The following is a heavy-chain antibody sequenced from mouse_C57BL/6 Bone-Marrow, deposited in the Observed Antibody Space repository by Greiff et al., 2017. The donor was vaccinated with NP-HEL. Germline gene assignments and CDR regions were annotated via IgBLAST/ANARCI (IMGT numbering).Heavy chain of an antibody. CDR2: ISYDGSN. Sequence: EVKLVESGPGLVKPSQSLSLTCSVTGYSITSGYYWNWIRQFPGNKLEWMGYISYDGSNNYNPSLKNRISITRDTSKNQFFLKLNSVTTEDTATYYCARVVTTVVAPFDYWGQGTTLTVSS. CDR1: GYSITSGYY. D-gene: IGHD1-1*01. V-gene: IGHV3-6*01. CDR3: ARVVTTVVAPFDY. J-gene: IGHJ2*01.